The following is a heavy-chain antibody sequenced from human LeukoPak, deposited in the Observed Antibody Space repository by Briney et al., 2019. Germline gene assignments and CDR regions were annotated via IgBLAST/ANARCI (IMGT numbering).Heavy chain of an antibody. D-gene: IGHD2-2*01. CDR1: GFTFSSYG. CDR2: ISGSGGST. J-gene: IGHJ4*02. Sequence: PGGSLRLSCAASGFTFSSYGMSWVRQAPGKGLEWVSAISGSGGSTYYADSVKGRFTISRDNSKNTLYLQMNSLRAEDTAVYYCAKGQSYCSSTSCFIGASDYWGQGTLVTVSS. V-gene: IGHV3-23*01. CDR3: AKGQSYCSSTSCFIGASDY.